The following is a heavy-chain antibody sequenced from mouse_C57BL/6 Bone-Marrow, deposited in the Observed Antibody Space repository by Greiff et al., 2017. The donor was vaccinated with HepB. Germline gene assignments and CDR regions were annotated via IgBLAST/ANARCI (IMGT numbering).Heavy chain of an antibody. J-gene: IGHJ4*01. CDR3: ARSLPTAQAYLAMDY. CDR2: IHPNSGST. CDR1: GYTFTSYW. Sequence: QVQLKQPGAELVKPGASVKLSCKASGYTFTSYWMHWVKQRPGQGLEWIGMIHPNSGSTNYNEKFKSKATLTVDKSSSTAYMQLSSLTSEDSAVYYCARSLPTAQAYLAMDYWGQGTSVTVSS. D-gene: IGHD3-2*02. V-gene: IGHV1-64*01.